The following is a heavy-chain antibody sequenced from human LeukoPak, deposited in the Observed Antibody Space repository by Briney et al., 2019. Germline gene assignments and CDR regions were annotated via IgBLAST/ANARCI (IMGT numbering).Heavy chain of an antibody. D-gene: IGHD6-13*01. V-gene: IGHV3-53*01. CDR1: GVTVSSNY. J-gene: IGHJ5*01. CDR3: AKQVGSSWLFDS. Sequence: PGGSLRLSCVASGVTVSSNYMSWVRQAPGEGLECVSVIYSGGSTDYADSVKGRFTISRDNSKNTLYLQMNSLRAEDTAVYYCAKQVGSSWLFDSCGEGTLVTVSS. CDR2: IYSGGST.